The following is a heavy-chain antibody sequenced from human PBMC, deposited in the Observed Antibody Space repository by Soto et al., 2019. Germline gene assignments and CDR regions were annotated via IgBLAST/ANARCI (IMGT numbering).Heavy chain of an antibody. J-gene: IGHJ5*02. CDR1: GFTFSSYA. CDR2: ISYDGSNK. CDR3: ARDTARPYYYDSSGYRFDP. D-gene: IGHD3-22*01. V-gene: IGHV3-30-3*01. Sequence: VGSLRLSCAASGFTFSSYAMHWVRQAPGKGLEWVAVISYDGSNKYYADSVKGRFTISRDNSKNTLYLQMNSLRAEDTAVYYCARDTARPYYYDSSGYRFDPWGQGTLVTVSS.